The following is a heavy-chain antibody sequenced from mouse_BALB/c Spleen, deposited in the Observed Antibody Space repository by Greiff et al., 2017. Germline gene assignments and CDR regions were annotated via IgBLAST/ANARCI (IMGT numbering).Heavy chain of an antibody. D-gene: IGHD2-4*01. Sequence: VKLMESGPGLVQPSQSLSITCTVSGFSLTSYGVHWVRQSPGKGLEWLGVIWSGGSTDYNAAFISRLSISKDNSKSQVFFKMNSLQANDTAIYYCARKRRGYDYSMDYWGQGTSVTVSS. CDR2: IWSGGST. J-gene: IGHJ4*01. CDR1: GFSLTSYG. V-gene: IGHV2-2*02. CDR3: ARKRRGYDYSMDY.